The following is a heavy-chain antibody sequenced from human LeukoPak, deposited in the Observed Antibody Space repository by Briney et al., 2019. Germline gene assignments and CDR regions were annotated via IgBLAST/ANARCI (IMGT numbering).Heavy chain of an antibody. CDR3: AKDCLNRSSWPNPLDY. J-gene: IGHJ4*02. CDR1: GFTFDDYT. CDR2: ISWDGGST. V-gene: IGHV3-43*01. Sequence: GGTLRLSCATSGFTFDDYTMHWVRQAPGKGLEWVSLISWDGGSTYYADSVTGRFTISRDNSKNSLYLQMNSLRTEDTALYYCAKDCLNRSSWPNPLDYWGQGTLVTVSS. D-gene: IGHD6-13*01.